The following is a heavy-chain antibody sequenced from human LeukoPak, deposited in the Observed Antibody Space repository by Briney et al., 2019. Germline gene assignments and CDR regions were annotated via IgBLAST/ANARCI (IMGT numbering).Heavy chain of an antibody. CDR1: GFTFSSYG. V-gene: IGHV3-33*01. CDR2: ICYDGSNK. CDR3: ARDSLGTVFDY. J-gene: IGHJ4*02. Sequence: PGGSLRLSCAASGFTFSSYGMHWVRQAPGKGLEWVAVICYDGSNKYYADSVKGRFTISRDNSKNTLYLQMNSLRAEDTAAYYCARDSLGTVFDYWGQGTLVTASS. D-gene: IGHD6-13*01.